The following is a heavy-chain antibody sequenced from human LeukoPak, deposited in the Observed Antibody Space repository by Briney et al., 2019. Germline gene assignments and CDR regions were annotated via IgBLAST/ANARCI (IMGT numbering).Heavy chain of an antibody. Sequence: SETLSLTCAVYGGSFGGCFWNCIRQPPGKGLEWIGEINLSGGTNYNPSLKSRVTISVDTSKNQFSLKLNSVTAADAAVYYCASTLGPWGQGTLVTVSS. CDR2: INLSGGT. CDR3: ASTLGP. V-gene: IGHV4-34*01. CDR1: GGSFGGCF. J-gene: IGHJ5*02.